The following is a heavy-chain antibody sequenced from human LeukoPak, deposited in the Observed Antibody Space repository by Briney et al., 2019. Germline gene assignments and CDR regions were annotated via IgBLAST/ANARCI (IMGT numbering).Heavy chain of an antibody. CDR3: ARRTAASGRVYYAMDV. CDR2: IWYDGSNK. Sequence: PGRSLRLSCAASGFTFSSYDMRWVRQAPGKGLEWVALIWYDGSNKNYADSVNGRFTISRDSSGNTLYLQMNSLRAEDTAVYYCARRTAASGRVYYAMDVWGQGTTVTVSS. V-gene: IGHV3-33*01. D-gene: IGHD6-13*01. CDR1: GFTFSSYD. J-gene: IGHJ6*02.